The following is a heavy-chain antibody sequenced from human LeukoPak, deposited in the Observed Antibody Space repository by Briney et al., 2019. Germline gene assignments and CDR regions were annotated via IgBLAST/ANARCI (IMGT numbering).Heavy chain of an antibody. CDR2: ISYDGSNK. Sequence: PGVSLSLSCGASGFTFSSYAVHGARQARGGGLEWVAVISYDGSNKYYADSVKARFIISRDNYKNTLYLQMNSLRAEDTAVYYCARGLSSLNEIDYWGQGTLVTVSS. CDR3: ARGLSSLNEIDY. D-gene: IGHD6-13*01. CDR1: GFTFSSYA. J-gene: IGHJ4*02. V-gene: IGHV3-30*04.